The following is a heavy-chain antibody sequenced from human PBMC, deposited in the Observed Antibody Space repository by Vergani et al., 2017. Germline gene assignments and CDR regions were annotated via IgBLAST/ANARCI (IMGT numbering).Heavy chain of an antibody. CDR1: GFSLTELT. CDR3: AIGTDFYDSSGYYLYY. Sequence: QVQLVQSGSEVRKPGASVKVSCQVSGFSLTELTIHWVRQAPGKGLEWMGGFDPEHGEVTFAHHIQGRVTMTEDRSTDPAYMDLSSLRPEDTALYYCAIGTDFYDSSGYYLYYWREGTLVTVSS. V-gene: IGHV1-24*01. D-gene: IGHD3-22*01. J-gene: IGHJ4*02. CDR2: FDPEHGEV.